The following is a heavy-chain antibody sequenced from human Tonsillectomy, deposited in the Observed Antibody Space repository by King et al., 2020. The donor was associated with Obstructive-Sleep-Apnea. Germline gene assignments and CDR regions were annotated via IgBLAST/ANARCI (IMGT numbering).Heavy chain of an antibody. Sequence: QLVQSGGGVVQPGGSLRLTCAASGFTFRSYGMYWVRQDPSKGLEWRAVTSQDGSREDYADFGKGRFTISRDNSQNTQPLQMNSLRAEDTALYYCARGQMSWATGFRWLDPWGQGTLVIVSS. CDR1: GFTFRSYG. J-gene: IGHJ5*02. D-gene: IGHD1-26*01. CDR3: ARGQMSWATGFRWLDP. V-gene: IGHV3-30*03. CDR2: TSQDGSRE.